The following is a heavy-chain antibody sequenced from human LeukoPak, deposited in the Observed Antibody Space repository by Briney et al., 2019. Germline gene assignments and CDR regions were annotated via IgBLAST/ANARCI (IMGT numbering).Heavy chain of an antibody. D-gene: IGHD2/OR15-2a*01. Sequence: GGSLRLSCAASGFTFSSYVMNWVSQAPGKGLEWVSAINGRGDNTYYADSVKGRFTISRDNSKSTLFLQMNSLRAEDTAIYYCAKDCVSPGFNLFDPWGQGTLVTVSS. J-gene: IGHJ5*02. CDR2: INGRGDNT. V-gene: IGHV3-23*01. CDR3: AKDCVSPGFNLFDP. CDR1: GFTFSSYV.